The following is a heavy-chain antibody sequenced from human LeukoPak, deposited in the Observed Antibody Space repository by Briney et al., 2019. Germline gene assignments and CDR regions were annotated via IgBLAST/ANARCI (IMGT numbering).Heavy chain of an antibody. CDR2: ISSSGSTI. V-gene: IGHV3-48*03. CDR3: ARGVGDDYGDYPAPQHPRNWFDP. CDR1: GFTFSSYE. D-gene: IGHD4-17*01. J-gene: IGHJ5*02. Sequence: PGGSLRLSCAASGFTFSSYEMNWVRQAPGKGLEWVSYISSSGSTIYYADSVKGRFTISRDNAKNSLYLQMNSLRAEDTAVYYCARGVGDDYGDYPAPQHPRNWFDPWGQGTLVTVSS.